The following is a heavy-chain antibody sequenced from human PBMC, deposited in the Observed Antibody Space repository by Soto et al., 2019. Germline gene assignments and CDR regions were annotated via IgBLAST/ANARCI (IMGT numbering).Heavy chain of an antibody. D-gene: IGHD1-26*01. CDR2: IRNSSSTI. Sequence: PGGSLRLSCAASGFTFSSYSVNWVRQAPGKGLEWVSYIRNSSSTIYYADSVKGRFTISRDNAKNSLYLQMNSLRAEDTAVYYCARDGGSGSYTTYYFDYRGRGTLVTVSS. CDR3: ARDGGSGSYTTYYFDY. CDR1: GFTFSSYS. J-gene: IGHJ4*02. V-gene: IGHV3-48*01.